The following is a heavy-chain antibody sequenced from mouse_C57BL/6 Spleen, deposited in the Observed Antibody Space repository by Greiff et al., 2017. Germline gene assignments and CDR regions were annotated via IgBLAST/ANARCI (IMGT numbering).Heavy chain of an antibody. J-gene: IGHJ1*03. CDR2: FDPNRGGT. D-gene: IGHD1-1*01. V-gene: IGHV1-72*01. CDR3: ARSGYGSSYGYFDV. CDR1: GYTFTSYW. Sequence: QVQLQQPGAELVKPGASVKLSCKASGYTFTSYWMHWVKQRPGRGLEWIGRFDPNRGGTKYNEKFKSKATLTVDKPSSTADMQISSLTSGDSAVYYCARSGYGSSYGYFDVWGTGTTVTVSS.